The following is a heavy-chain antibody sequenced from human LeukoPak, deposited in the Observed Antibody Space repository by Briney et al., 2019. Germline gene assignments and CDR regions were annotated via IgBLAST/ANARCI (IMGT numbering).Heavy chain of an antibody. CDR1: GFTFTSSA. J-gene: IGHJ3*02. D-gene: IGHD6-13*01. CDR2: IVVGTGNT. CDR3: AACCSSWLKSGAFDI. Sequence: GASVKVSCKASGFTFTSSAVQWVRQARGQRLEWIGWIVVGTGNTNYAQKFQERVTITRDISTSTAYMELSSLGSEDTAVYYCAACCSSWLKSGAFDIWGQGTMVTVSS. V-gene: IGHV1-58*01.